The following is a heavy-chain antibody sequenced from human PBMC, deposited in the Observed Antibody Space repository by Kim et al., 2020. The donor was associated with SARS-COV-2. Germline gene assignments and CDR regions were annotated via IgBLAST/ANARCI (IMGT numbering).Heavy chain of an antibody. CDR3: ARDWNYGWFDP. Sequence: GGSLRLSCAASGFTFSTYWMTWVRQAPGKGLEWVANINQDGSEKYYVDSVKCRFTISRDNAKNSLYLQMNSLRAEDTAVYYCARDWNYGWFDPWGQGTLVTVS. CDR1: GFTFSTYW. J-gene: IGHJ5*02. V-gene: IGHV3-7*01. CDR2: INQDGSEK. D-gene: IGHD1-7*01.